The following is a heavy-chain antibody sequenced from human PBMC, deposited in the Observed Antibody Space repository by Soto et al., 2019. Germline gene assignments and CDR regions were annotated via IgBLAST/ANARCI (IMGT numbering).Heavy chain of an antibody. CDR1: GFTFSSYW. J-gene: IGHJ5*02. V-gene: IGHV3-7*02. Sequence: GGSLRLSCAASGFTFSSYWMSWVRQAPGKGLEWVANIKQDGSEKYYADSVKGRFTISRDNAKNSLYLQMNSLRAEDTAVYYCARALYSSPRRSPFDPWGQGTLVTVSS. D-gene: IGHD6-13*01. CDR3: ARALYSSPRRSPFDP. CDR2: IKQDGSEK.